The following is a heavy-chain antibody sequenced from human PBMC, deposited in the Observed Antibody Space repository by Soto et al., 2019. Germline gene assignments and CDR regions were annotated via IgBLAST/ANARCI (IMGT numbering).Heavy chain of an antibody. CDR1: GFPFSDYY. V-gene: IGHV3-11*05. J-gene: IGHJ4*02. CDR3: ARRRPTGYYNY. CDR2: IGSSSSYT. D-gene: IGHD3-9*01. Sequence: QVQLVESGGDLVKPGGSLRLSCAASGFPFSDYYMSWIRQAPGKGLEWVSSIGSSSSYTNYADSVKGRFTISRDNAKKSLYLPMNSLRAEDTAVYYCARRRPTGYYNYWGQGTLVTVSA.